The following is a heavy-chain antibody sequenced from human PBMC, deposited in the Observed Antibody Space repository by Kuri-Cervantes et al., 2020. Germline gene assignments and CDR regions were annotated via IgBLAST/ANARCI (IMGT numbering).Heavy chain of an antibody. J-gene: IGHJ4*02. D-gene: IGHD1-26*01. Sequence: GESLKISCAASGFTVSSNYMSWVRQAPGKGLEWVGRIKSKTDGGTTDYSAPVKGRFTISRDDSENTLYLQMISLKTEDTAVYYCISYRVGATYVDYRGQGTLVTVSS. CDR3: ISYRVGATYVDY. CDR1: GFTVSSNY. V-gene: IGHV3-15*01. CDR2: IKSKTDGGTT.